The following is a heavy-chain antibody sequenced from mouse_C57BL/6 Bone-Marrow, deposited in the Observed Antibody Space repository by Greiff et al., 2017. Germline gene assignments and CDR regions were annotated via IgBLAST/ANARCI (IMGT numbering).Heavy chain of an antibody. CDR3: ARGAPFYYGNPFAY. Sequence: VQLQQSGAELVKPGASVKISCKASGYAFSSYWMNWVKQRPGKGLEWIGQIYPGDGDTNYNGKFKGKATLTADKSSSTAYMQLSSLTSEDSAVYFCARGAPFYYGNPFAYWGQGTLGTVSA. D-gene: IGHD2-1*01. J-gene: IGHJ3*01. CDR1: GYAFSSYW. V-gene: IGHV1-80*01. CDR2: IYPGDGDT.